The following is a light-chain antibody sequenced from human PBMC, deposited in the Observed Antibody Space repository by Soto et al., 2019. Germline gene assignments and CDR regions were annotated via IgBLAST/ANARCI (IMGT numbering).Light chain of an antibody. V-gene: IGLV2-11*01. Sequence: QSALTQPRSVSGSPGPSVTISCTGTSSDVGGYNYVSWYQQHPGKAPKLLIYDVSKRSSGVPDRLSGSQSGNTASLTISGLQAEDEADYYCCSYAGSYSYVFGTGTKVTVL. CDR3: CSYAGSYSYV. J-gene: IGLJ1*01. CDR2: DVS. CDR1: SSDVGGYNY.